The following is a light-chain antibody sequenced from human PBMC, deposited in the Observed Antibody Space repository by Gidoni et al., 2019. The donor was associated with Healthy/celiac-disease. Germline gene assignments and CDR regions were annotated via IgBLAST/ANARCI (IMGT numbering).Light chain of an antibody. CDR2: LGS. Sequence: DIWMTQSPRSLPVTPGEPTSISCRSSQSLLHSNGYNYLDWYLQKPGQSPQLLIYLGSNRASGVPDRFSGSGSGTDFTLKISRVEAEDVGVYYCMQALQTPMYTFGQXTKLEIK. CDR3: MQALQTPMYT. CDR1: QSLLHSNGYNY. V-gene: IGKV2-28*01. J-gene: IGKJ2*01.